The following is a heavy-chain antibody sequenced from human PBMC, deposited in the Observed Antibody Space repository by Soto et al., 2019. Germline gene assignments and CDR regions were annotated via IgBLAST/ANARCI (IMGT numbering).Heavy chain of an antibody. CDR2: IYYSGST. D-gene: IGHD3-3*01. Sequence: PSETLSLTCTVSGGSISSYYWSWIRQPPGKGLEWIGYIYYSGSTNYNPSLKSRVTISVDTSKNQFSLKLSSVTAADTAVYYCARTVTYYDFWSGYYRSYYYYYMDVWGKGTTVTVSS. CDR1: GGSISSYY. V-gene: IGHV4-59*01. CDR3: ARTVTYYDFWSGYYRSYYYYYMDV. J-gene: IGHJ6*03.